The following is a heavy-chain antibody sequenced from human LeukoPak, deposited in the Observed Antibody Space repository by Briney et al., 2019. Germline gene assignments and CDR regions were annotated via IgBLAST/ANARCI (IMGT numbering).Heavy chain of an antibody. V-gene: IGHV4-34*01. Sequence: SETLSLTCAVYGGSFSGYYWSWIRQPPGKGLEWIGEIKHSGSTNYNPSLKSRVTISVDTSKNQFSLKLSSVTAADTAVYYCARGRVMVYYYYGMDVWGQGTTVTVSS. D-gene: IGHD3-10*01. CDR3: ARGRVMVYYYYGMDV. CDR2: IKHSGST. CDR1: GGSFSGYY. J-gene: IGHJ6*02.